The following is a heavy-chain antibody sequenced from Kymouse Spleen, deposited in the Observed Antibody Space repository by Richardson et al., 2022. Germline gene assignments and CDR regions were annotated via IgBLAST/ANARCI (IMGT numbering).Heavy chain of an antibody. Sequence: QVQLQESGPGLVKPSETLSLTCTVSGGSVSSGSYYWSWIRQPPGKGLEWIGYIYYSGSTNYNPSLKSRVTISVDTSKNQFSLKLSSVTAADTAVYYCARVPSSSWYDYYYYYGMDVWGQGTTVTVSS. D-gene: IGHD6-13*01. V-gene: IGHV4-61*01. CDR1: GGSVSSGSYY. CDR3: ARVPSSSWYDYYYYYGMDV. CDR2: IYYSGST. J-gene: IGHJ6*02.